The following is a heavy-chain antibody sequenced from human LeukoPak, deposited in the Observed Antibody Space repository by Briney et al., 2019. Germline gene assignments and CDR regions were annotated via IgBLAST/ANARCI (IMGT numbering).Heavy chain of an antibody. CDR2: ISGSGGNT. V-gene: IGHV3-23*01. CDR3: ARGPSAWDY. D-gene: IGHD6-19*01. CDR1: GFTFSSYA. Sequence: GGSLRLSCAASGFTFSSYAMSWVRQAPGKGLEWVSAISGSGGNTYYADSVKGRFTISRDNSKNTLYLQMNSLTPEDTAVYYCARGPSAWDYWGQGTLVTVSS. J-gene: IGHJ4*02.